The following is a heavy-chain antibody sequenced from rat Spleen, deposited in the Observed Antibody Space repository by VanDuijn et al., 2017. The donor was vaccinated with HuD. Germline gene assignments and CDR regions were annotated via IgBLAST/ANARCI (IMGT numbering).Heavy chain of an antibody. J-gene: IGHJ1*01. CDR3: ARLSHYWYFDF. V-gene: IGHV5-22*01. D-gene: IGHD3-8*01. CDR1: GFTFSDYY. Sequence: EVQLVESDGGLVQPGRSLKLSCATSGFTFSDYYMAWVRQAPTKGLDWVATISYEGSSTDYGDSVKGRFTISRDNAKSTLYLQMNSLRSEDTATYYCARLSHYWYFDFWGPGTMVTVSS. CDR2: ISYEGSST.